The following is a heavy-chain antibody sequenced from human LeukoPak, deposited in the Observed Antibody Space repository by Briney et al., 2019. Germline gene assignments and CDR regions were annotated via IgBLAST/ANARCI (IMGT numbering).Heavy chain of an antibody. D-gene: IGHD2-8*01. Sequence: PSETLSLTCTVSGGSISSYYWGWIRQPPGKGLEWIGYIFASGSTTYNPSLKSRVIISVDTSKKQFSLKLTSVTAADTAVYYWGRHVVDCTNGVCYRGGLDYWGQGILVTVSS. CDR1: GGSISSYY. V-gene: IGHV4-4*09. J-gene: IGHJ4*02. CDR2: IFASGST. CDR3: GRHVVDCTNGVCYRGGLDY.